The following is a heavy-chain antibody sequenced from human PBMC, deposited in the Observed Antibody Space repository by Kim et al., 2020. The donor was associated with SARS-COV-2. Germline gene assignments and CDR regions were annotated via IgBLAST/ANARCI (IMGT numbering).Heavy chain of an antibody. D-gene: IGHD3-16*01. V-gene: IGHV4-31*02. J-gene: IGHJ3*02. Sequence: KSRVTISVATSKNQFSLKLSSVTAADTAVYYCARDRPHDYTTGWDAFDIWGQGTMVTVSS. CDR3: ARDRPHDYTTGWDAFDI.